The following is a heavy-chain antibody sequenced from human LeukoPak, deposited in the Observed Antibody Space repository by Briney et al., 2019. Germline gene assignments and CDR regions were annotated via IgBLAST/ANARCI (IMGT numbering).Heavy chain of an antibody. CDR1: GFTFSSYA. D-gene: IGHD6-13*01. V-gene: IGHV3-23*01. CDR2: ISDSGGST. CDR3: AKWDTYSSREDY. J-gene: IGHJ4*02. Sequence: GGSLRLSCAASGFTFSSYAMSWVRQAPGKGLEWVSAISDSGGSTYYADSVKGRFTISRDNSKNTLYLQMNSLRAEDTAVYYCAKWDTYSSREDYWGQGTLVTVSS.